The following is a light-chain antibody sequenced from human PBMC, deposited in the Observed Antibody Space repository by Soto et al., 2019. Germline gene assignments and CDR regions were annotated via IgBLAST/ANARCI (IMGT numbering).Light chain of an antibody. CDR2: GTS. V-gene: IGKV1-9*01. CDR3: QQLNSYPYT. Sequence: DIQLTQSPSFLSASVGDRVTITCRASQGISSYLVWYQQKPGKAPKLLIYGTSTLQSGVPSRFSGSGSGTEFTLTISSLQPEDFESYYCQQLNSYPYTFGQGTKLEIK. J-gene: IGKJ2*01. CDR1: QGISSY.